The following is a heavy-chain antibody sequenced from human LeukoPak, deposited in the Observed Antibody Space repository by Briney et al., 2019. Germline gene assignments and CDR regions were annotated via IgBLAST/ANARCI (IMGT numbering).Heavy chain of an antibody. Sequence: GGSLRLSCAASGVTVGTNSMSWARQSPGKGLEWVSVIYSGGSTYNADSVNGRFTVSRDNSRNTLFLQMNNLRAEDTALYFCASAREYCGSAECYEYFQHWGQGTLVTVSS. V-gene: IGHV3-53*01. D-gene: IGHD2-21*01. J-gene: IGHJ1*01. CDR2: IYSGGST. CDR3: ASAREYCGSAECYEYFQH. CDR1: GVTVGTNS.